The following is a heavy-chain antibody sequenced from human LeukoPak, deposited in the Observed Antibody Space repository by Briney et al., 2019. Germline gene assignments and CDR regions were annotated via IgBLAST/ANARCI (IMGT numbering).Heavy chain of an antibody. D-gene: IGHD5-24*01. CDR2: IIPIFGTA. CDR3: TSHTISLARRDGYTTFDY. Sequence: SVKVSCKASGGTFSSYATSWVRQAPGQGLEWMGGIIPIFGTANYAQKFQGRVTITADESTSTAYMELSSLRSEDTAVYYCTSHTISLARRDGYTTFDYWGQGTLVTVSS. CDR1: GGTFSSYA. V-gene: IGHV1-69*01. J-gene: IGHJ4*02.